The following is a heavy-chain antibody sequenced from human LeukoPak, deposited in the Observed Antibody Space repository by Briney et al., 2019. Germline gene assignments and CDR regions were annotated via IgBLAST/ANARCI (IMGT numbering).Heavy chain of an antibody. CDR2: INHSGST. J-gene: IGHJ6*03. CDR1: GYSISSGYY. V-gene: IGHV4-38-2*02. D-gene: IGHD5-24*01. CDR3: ARVHMATIPGDFYYYFMDV. Sequence: SETLSLTCTVSGYSISSGYYWGWIRQPPGKGLEWIGEINHSGSTNYNPSLKSRVTISVDTSENQFSLNLSSVTAADTAVYYCARVHMATIPGDFYYYFMDVWGKGTTVTISS.